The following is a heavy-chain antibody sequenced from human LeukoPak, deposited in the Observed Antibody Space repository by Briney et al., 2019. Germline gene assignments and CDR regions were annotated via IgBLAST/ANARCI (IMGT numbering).Heavy chain of an antibody. J-gene: IGHJ4*02. Sequence: GGSLRLSCAASGFTFGSDWMDWVRQAPGKGLEWVSAISGSGGSTYYADSVKGRFTISRDNSKNTLYLQMNSLRAEDTAVYYCAKEDGGSGSYYKGTIDYWGQGTLVTVSS. D-gene: IGHD3-10*01. CDR1: GFTFGSDW. CDR3: AKEDGGSGSYYKGTIDY. V-gene: IGHV3-23*01. CDR2: ISGSGGST.